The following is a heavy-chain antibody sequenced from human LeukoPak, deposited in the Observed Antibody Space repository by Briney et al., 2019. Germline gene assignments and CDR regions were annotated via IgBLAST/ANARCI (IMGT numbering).Heavy chain of an antibody. CDR3: AKDRVGSRHDY. CDR2: ISSTSGYI. Sequence: GGSLRLSCAASGFTFINYSMNWVRQAPGKGLEWVSSISSTSGYIYYADSVKGRFTISRDNAKNSLYLQMNSLRAEDTAVYYCAKDRVGSRHDYWGQGTLVTVSS. CDR1: GFTFINYS. V-gene: IGHV3-21*01. D-gene: IGHD1-1*01. J-gene: IGHJ4*02.